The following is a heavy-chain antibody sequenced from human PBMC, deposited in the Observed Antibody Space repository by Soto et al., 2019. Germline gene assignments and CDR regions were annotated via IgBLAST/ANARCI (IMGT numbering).Heavy chain of an antibody. CDR1: GGSFSGYY. D-gene: IGHD1-7*01. J-gene: IGHJ6*04. V-gene: IGHV4-34*01. CDR3: ATIRPNPTTRARLHSMRYYYGMDV. Sequence: SETLSLTCAVYGGSFSGYYWSWIRQPPGKGLEWIGEINHSGSTNYNPSLKSRVTISVDTSKNQFSLKLSSVTAADTAVYYCATIRPNPTTRARLHSMRYYYGMDVWGKGTTVTVSS. CDR2: INHSGST.